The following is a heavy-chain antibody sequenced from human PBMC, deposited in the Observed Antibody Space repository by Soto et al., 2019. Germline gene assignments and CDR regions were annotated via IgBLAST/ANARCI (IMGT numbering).Heavy chain of an antibody. D-gene: IGHD5-18*01. J-gene: IGHJ2*01. CDR2: IYYSGNT. Sequence: QVQLQGSGPGLVKPSETLSLTCTVTGGSISNYYWNWIRQPPGKGLEWIGYIYYSGNTNYSPSFEGRVTMSVDTSKNQFSLKLTSVTAADTAVYYCVRDPSYGYRYFALWVRGTLVTVSS. V-gene: IGHV4-59*01. CDR1: GGSISNYY. CDR3: VRDPSYGYRYFAL.